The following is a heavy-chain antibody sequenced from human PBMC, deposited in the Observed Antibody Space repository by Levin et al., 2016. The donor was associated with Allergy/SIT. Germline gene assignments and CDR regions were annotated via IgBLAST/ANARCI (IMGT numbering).Heavy chain of an antibody. J-gene: IGHJ4*02. Sequence: WIRQPPGKGLEWVSSISSSSSYIYYADSVKGRFTISRDNAKNSLYLQMNSLRAEDTAVYYCASDSSSWVWGQGTLVTVSS. D-gene: IGHD6-13*01. V-gene: IGHV3-21*01. CDR2: ISSSSSYI. CDR3: ASDSSSWV.